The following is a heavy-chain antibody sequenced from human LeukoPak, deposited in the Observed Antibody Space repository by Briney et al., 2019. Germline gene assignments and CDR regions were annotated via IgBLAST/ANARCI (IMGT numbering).Heavy chain of an antibody. J-gene: IGHJ4*02. CDR3: ARSWAGMYYPFYYFDF. D-gene: IGHD1-26*01. V-gene: IGHV4-34*01. CDR1: GDSFSGYY. CDR2: INHRGST. Sequence: SETQSLTCAVYGDSFSGYYWSWIRQPPGKGLEWIAEINHRGSTHYNPSLKSRVNISVDTSKNQFSLNLDSVTAADTAVYYCARSWAGMYYPFYYFDFWGQGTLVSVSS.